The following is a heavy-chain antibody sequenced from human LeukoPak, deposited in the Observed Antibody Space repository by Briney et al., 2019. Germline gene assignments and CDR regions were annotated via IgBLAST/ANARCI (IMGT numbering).Heavy chain of an antibody. J-gene: IGHJ4*02. CDR3: ATGTGTYSY. Sequence: GGSLRLSCVASGLTFSSYWMTWVRQAPGKGLEWVANTKQDGSEKYYVDSVKGRFTISRDNAKNSLYLEMNSLRVEDTAVYYCATGTGTYSYWGQGTLVTVSS. CDR1: GLTFSSYW. V-gene: IGHV3-7*04. CDR2: TKQDGSEK. D-gene: IGHD1-26*01.